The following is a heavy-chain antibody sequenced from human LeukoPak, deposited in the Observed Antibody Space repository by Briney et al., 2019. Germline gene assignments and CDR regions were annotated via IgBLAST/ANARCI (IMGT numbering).Heavy chain of an antibody. V-gene: IGHV3-23*01. D-gene: IGHD3-16*02. CDR2: ISGSGGST. Sequence: PGGSLRLSCAASGFTFSSYAMSWVRQAPGKGLEWVSAISGSGGSTYYADSVKGRFTISRDNSKNTLYLQMNSLRAEDTAVYYCAKVSVHDYVWGSYRRDDVGDYWGQGTLVTVSS. CDR3: AKVSVHDYVWGSYRRDDVGDY. CDR1: GFTFSSYA. J-gene: IGHJ4*02.